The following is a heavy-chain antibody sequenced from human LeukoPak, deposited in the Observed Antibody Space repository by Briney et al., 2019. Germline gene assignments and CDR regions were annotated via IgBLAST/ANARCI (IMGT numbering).Heavy chain of an antibody. D-gene: IGHD5-12*01. J-gene: IGHJ6*03. CDR2: IKQDGSEK. Sequence: GGSLRLSCAASGFTFSSYWMSWVRQAPGKGLEWVANIKQDGSEKYYVDSVKGRFTISRDNAKNSLYLQMNSLRAEDTALYHCARVKGLGVHYYYMDVWGKGTTVTISS. V-gene: IGHV3-7*03. CDR3: ARVKGLGVHYYYMDV. CDR1: GFTFSSYW.